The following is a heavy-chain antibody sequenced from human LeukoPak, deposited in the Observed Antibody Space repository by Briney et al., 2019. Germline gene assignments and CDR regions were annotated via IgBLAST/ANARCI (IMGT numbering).Heavy chain of an antibody. CDR1: GFTFSSYA. CDR2: ISGSGGST. CDR3: ARDLDYYYYYMDV. V-gene: IGHV3-23*01. J-gene: IGHJ6*03. Sequence: GGSLRLSCAASGFTFSSYAMSWVRQAPGKGLEWVSAISGSGGSTYYADSVKGRFTISRDNSKNTLYLQMNSLRAEDTAVYYCARDLDYYYYYMDVWGKGTTVTVSS.